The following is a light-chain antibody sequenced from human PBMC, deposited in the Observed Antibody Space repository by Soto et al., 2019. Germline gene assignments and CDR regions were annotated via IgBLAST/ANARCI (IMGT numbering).Light chain of an antibody. V-gene: IGLV1-51*01. CDR1: SSNIGNNY. Sequence: QSVLTQPPPVSAAPGQKVTVSCSGSSSNIGNNYVSWYQQLPGTAPKPLIFDNTKRPSGIPDPFSGSKSGTSATLGITGLQTGDEADYYCGTWDSSMRVYVLGNGTKVTVL. CDR2: DNT. CDR3: GTWDSSMRVYV. J-gene: IGLJ1*01.